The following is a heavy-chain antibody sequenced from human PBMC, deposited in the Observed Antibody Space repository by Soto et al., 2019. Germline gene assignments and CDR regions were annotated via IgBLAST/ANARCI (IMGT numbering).Heavy chain of an antibody. CDR1: GFTFSSYW. Sequence: GGSLRLSCAAPGFTFSSYWMSWVRQAPGKGLEWVANIKQDGSEKYYVDSVKGRFTISRDNAKNSLYLQMNSLRAEDTAVYYCARATYYYDSSGYYSDYWGQGTLVTVSS. J-gene: IGHJ4*02. CDR2: IKQDGSEK. CDR3: ARATYYYDSSGYYSDY. D-gene: IGHD3-22*01. V-gene: IGHV3-7*03.